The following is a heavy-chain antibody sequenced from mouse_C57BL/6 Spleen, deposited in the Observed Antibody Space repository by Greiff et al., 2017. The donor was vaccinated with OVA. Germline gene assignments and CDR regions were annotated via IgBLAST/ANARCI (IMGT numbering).Heavy chain of an antibody. J-gene: IGHJ3*01. D-gene: IGHD2-1*01. V-gene: IGHV1-52*01. Sequence: QVQLQQPGAELVRPGSSVKLSCKASGYTFTSYWMHWVKQRPIQGLEWIGNIDPSDSETHYNQKFKDKATLTVDKSSSTAYMQLSSLTSEDSAVYYCAREGYYPLAYWGQGTLVTVSA. CDR1: GYTFTSYW. CDR3: AREGYYPLAY. CDR2: IDPSDSET.